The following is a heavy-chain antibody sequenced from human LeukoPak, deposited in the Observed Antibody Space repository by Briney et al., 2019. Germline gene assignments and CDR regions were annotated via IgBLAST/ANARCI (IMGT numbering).Heavy chain of an antibody. D-gene: IGHD7-27*01. V-gene: IGHV3-74*01. J-gene: IGHJ3*02. CDR1: GFTFTTYW. CDR2: IKGDGSST. CDR3: AKEFLPGAFDI. Sequence: GGSLRLSCAASGFTFTTYWMHWVRQVPGKGLVWVARIKGDGSSTRHADSMKGRFTISRDNAKNTLYLQMNSLRAEDTAVYYCAKEFLPGAFDIWGQGTMVTVSS.